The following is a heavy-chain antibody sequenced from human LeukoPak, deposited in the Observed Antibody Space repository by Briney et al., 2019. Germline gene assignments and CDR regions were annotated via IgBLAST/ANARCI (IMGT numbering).Heavy chain of an antibody. J-gene: IGHJ6*02. CDR1: GFTFDDYA. CDR2: IKQDGSEK. D-gene: IGHD3-10*01. CDR3: AREEELFFPYGMDV. V-gene: IGHV3-7*01. Sequence: PGGSLRLSCAASGFTFDDYAMHWVRQAPGKGLEWVANIKQDGSEKYYVDSVKGRFTISRDNAKNSLYLQMNSLRAEDTAVYYCAREEELFFPYGMDVWGQGTTVTVSS.